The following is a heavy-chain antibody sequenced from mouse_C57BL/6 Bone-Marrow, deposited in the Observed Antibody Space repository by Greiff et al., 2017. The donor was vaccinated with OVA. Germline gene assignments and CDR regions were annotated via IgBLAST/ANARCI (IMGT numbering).Heavy chain of an antibody. D-gene: IGHD2-5*01. CDR1: GYTFTSYW. CDR2: IDPKSGGT. CDR3: ARDYSNYPWFAY. Sequence: QVQLQQPGAELVKPGASVKLSCKASGYTFTSYWMHWVKQRPGRGLEWIGRIDPKSGGTKYNEKFKSKATLTVDKPSSTAYMQLSSLTSEDSAVYYCARDYSNYPWFAYWGQGTLVTVSA. J-gene: IGHJ3*01. V-gene: IGHV1-72*01.